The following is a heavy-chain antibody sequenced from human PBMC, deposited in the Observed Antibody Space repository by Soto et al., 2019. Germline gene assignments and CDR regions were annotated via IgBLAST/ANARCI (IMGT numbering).Heavy chain of an antibody. J-gene: IGHJ2*01. CDR1: GYTFTTYS. CDR2: ISGYNGNT. Sequence: QVQLVQSGAEGKKPGASVNVSCEASGYTFTTYSMSXVRQAPGQGLEWMGWISGYNGNTNYAQKFRGRITMTTDTSTKTVYMELRSLRSDDTAVYYCARSVYGGNSGSWYFDLWGRGTLVTVSS. D-gene: IGHD4-17*01. CDR3: ARSVYGGNSGSWYFDL. V-gene: IGHV1-18*01.